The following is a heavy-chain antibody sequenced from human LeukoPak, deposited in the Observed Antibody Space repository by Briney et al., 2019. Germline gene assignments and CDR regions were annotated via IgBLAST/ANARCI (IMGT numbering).Heavy chain of an antibody. CDR2: IYWNDDK. V-gene: IGHV2-5*01. J-gene: IGHJ4*02. Sequence: IYWNDDKRYSPSLKSRLTITKDTSKNQVVLTMTNMDPVDTATYYCAHSLLRYFDWLSEFDYWGQGTLVTVSS. CDR3: AHSLLRYFDWLSEFDY. D-gene: IGHD3-9*01.